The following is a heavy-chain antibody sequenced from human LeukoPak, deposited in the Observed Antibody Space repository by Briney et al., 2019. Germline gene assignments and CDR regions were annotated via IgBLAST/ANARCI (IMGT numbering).Heavy chain of an antibody. J-gene: IGHJ4*02. CDR1: EFTFSHFA. CDR2: VSSHGNDG. V-gene: IGHV3-30*01. D-gene: IGHD5-24*01. Sequence: GGSLRLSCAVSEFTFSHFAMHWVRQAPGKGLEWVAVVSSHGNDGYYADSVKGRFTISRDNSKNTLYLQIDSLRAEDTAIYYCTRVAYNFNDFDYWGQGTLVTVPS. CDR3: TRVAYNFNDFDY.